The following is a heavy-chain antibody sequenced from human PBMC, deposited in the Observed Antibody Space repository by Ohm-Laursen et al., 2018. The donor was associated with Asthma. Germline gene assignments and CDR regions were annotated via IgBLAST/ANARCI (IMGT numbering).Heavy chain of an antibody. D-gene: IGHD3-10*01. CDR1: GGSISSSSYY. Sequence: SDTLSLTCTVSGGSISSSSYYWGWIRQPPGKGLEWIGSIYYSGSTYYNPSLKSRVTISVDTSKNQFSLKLSSVTAADTAVYYCARYVRGALHPWGQGTLVTVSS. CDR2: IYYSGST. V-gene: IGHV4-39*07. J-gene: IGHJ5*02. CDR3: ARYVRGALHP.